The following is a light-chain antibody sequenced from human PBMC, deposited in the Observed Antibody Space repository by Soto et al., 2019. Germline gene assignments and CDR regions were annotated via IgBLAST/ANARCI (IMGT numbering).Light chain of an antibody. CDR3: QHYNSYSEA. J-gene: IGKJ1*01. CDR2: KAS. Sequence: DIQMTQSPSTLSGSVGDRVTITCRASQTISSWLAWYQQKPGKAPKLLIYKASTLKSVVPSRFSGSGSGTEFTLTISSLQPDDLATYYCQHYNSYSEAFGQGTKVQLK. V-gene: IGKV1-5*03. CDR1: QTISSW.